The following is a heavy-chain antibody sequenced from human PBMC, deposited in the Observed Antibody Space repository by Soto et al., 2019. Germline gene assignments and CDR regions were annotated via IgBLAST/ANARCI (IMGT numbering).Heavy chain of an antibody. CDR2: IPYDGSNK. D-gene: IGHD3-22*01. CDR3: ARDTIAAPHYYDSSGYYSGAFDI. V-gene: IGHV3-30-3*01. J-gene: IGHJ3*02. Sequence: PGGSLRLSCAASGFTFSSYAMHWVRQAPGKGLEWVAVIPYDGSNKYYADSVKGRFTISRDNSKNTLYLQMNSLRAEDTAVYYCARDTIAAPHYYDSSGYYSGAFDIWGQGTMVTVSS. CDR1: GFTFSSYA.